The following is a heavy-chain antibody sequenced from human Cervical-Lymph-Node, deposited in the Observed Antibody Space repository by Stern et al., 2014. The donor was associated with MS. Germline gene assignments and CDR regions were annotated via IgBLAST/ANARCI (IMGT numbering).Heavy chain of an antibody. D-gene: IGHD6-19*01. CDR1: GFTFDDYA. Sequence: EVQLLESGGVVVQPGGSLRLSCAASGFTFDDYAMHWVRQAPGKGLEWVSLISWDGGSAYYADSVKGRFTISRDNSKNSLYLQMNSLRAEDTALYYCAKGPYSSGWYVDYWGQGTLVTVSS. V-gene: IGHV3-43D*03. CDR2: ISWDGGSA. J-gene: IGHJ4*02. CDR3: AKGPYSSGWYVDY.